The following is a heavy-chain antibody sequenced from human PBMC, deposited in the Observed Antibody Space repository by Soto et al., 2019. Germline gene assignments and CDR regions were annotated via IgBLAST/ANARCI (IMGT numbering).Heavy chain of an antibody. CDR1: GITFRSSG. J-gene: IGHJ4*02. CDR2: ISYDGGEK. D-gene: IGHD1-26*01. CDR3: AKDQGWVNYFGY. V-gene: IGHV3-30*18. Sequence: GGSLRLSCVASGITFRSSGMHWVRQAPGKGLEWVSAISYDGGEKYYADSVKGRFTISRDNSRNTLYLQMDSLSAEDTALYYCAKDQGWVNYFGYWGQGTLVTVSS.